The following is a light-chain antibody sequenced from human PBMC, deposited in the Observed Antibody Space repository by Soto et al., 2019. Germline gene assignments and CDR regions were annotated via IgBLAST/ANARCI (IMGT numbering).Light chain of an antibody. CDR1: QAISNY. CDR2: GAK. J-gene: IGKJ5*01. CDR3: QQCHATPLT. V-gene: IGKV1-39*01. Sequence: ILITQSPSFLSAYLGARVPLPLSASQAISNYLNWYQQKPGKAPNLLIFGAKTLQSGVPSRFSGSGYGTDFTLTITTLQPEDVGIYYCQQCHATPLTFGQGTRLEIK.